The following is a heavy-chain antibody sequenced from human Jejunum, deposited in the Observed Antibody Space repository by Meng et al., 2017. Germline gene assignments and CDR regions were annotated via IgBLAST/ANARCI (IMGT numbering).Heavy chain of an antibody. D-gene: IGHD3-22*01. CDR3: ARAYYDGSGRFDF. V-gene: IGHV3-30*01. CDR1: GFTFGGFA. CDR2: ISFDGSNK. J-gene: IGHJ4*02. Sequence: QVALGESGGGVGQPGRSLSLSCAASGFTFGGFAMVWVRQAPGKGLEWAAVISFDGSNKFYGDSVKGRFTVSRDNSKNTLYLQMDSLRVDDTAVYYCARAYYDGSGRFDFWGQGTLVTVSS.